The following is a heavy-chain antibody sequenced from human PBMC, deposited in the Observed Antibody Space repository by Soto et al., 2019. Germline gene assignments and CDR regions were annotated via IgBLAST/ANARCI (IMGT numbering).Heavy chain of an antibody. J-gene: IGHJ4*02. D-gene: IGHD3-22*01. V-gene: IGHV3-15*01. Sequence: EVQLVESGGGLVQPGGSLRLSCAASGFTFSNAWMNWVRQAPGKGLEWLGRIKKRADGGTADNATPVKGRFTISRDDSKNTLYLQMNRLRTEDTAVYYGTTVNPYTSDSRGQCYWGQGTLVTVSS. CDR2: IKKRADGGTA. CDR1: GFTFSNAW. CDR3: TTVNPYTSDSRGQCY.